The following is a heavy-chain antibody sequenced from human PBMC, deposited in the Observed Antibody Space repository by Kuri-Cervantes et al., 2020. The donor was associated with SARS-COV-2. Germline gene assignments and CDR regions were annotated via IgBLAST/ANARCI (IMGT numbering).Heavy chain of an antibody. V-gene: IGHV3-73*01. J-gene: IGHJ4*02. CDR3: ARKISITILVRVWQYFDY. CDR2: IRSKANSYAT. CDR1: GFTFSGSA. Sequence: GESLKISCAASGFTFSGSAMHWVRQASGKGLEWVGRIRSKANSYATAYAASVKGRFTISRDDSKNTAYLQMNSLKTEDTAVYYCARKISITILVRVWQYFDYWGQGTLVTVSS. D-gene: IGHD3-3*01.